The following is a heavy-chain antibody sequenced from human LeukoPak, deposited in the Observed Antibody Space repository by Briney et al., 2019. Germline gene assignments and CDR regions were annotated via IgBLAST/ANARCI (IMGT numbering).Heavy chain of an antibody. V-gene: IGHV3-23*01. D-gene: IGHD6-13*01. CDR2: ISDSGGST. CDR1: GFTFNNYG. Sequence: GGSLRLSCAASGFTFNNYGMSWVRQAPGKGLEWVSTISDSGGSTYYADSMKGRFIISRDSSKNTLYLQMNSLRAEDTAVYYCAKGRIAAAGTFDYWGQGTLVTVSS. CDR3: AKGRIAAAGTFDY. J-gene: IGHJ4*02.